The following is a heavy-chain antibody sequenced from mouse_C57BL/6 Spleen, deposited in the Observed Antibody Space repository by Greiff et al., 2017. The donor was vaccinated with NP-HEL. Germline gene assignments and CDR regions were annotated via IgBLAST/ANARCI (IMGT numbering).Heavy chain of an antibody. J-gene: IGHJ2*01. CDR1: GYTFTSYW. V-gene: IGHV1-69*01. D-gene: IGHD1-1*01. CDR3: ARREGTTVVAHFDY. CDR2: IDPSDSYT. Sequence: QVQLQQPGAELVMPGASVKLSCKASGYTFTSYWMHWVKQRPGQGLEWIGEIDPSDSYTNYNQKFKGKSTLTVDKSSSTAYMQLSSLTSEDSAVYYCARREGTTVVAHFDYWGQGTTLTVSS.